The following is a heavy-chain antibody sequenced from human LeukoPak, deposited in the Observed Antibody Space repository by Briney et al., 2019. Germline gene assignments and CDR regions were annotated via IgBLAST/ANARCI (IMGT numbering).Heavy chain of an antibody. CDR3: ARGLANYVVVTAMGGRNPFDY. Sequence: PSETLSLTCTVSGGSISSYYWSWIRQPPGKGLEWIGEINHSGSTNYNPSLKSRVTISVDTSKNQFSLKLSSVTAADTAVYYCARGLANYVVVTAMGGRNPFDYWGQGTLVTVSS. V-gene: IGHV4-34*01. CDR2: INHSGST. J-gene: IGHJ4*02. CDR1: GGSISSYY. D-gene: IGHD2-21*02.